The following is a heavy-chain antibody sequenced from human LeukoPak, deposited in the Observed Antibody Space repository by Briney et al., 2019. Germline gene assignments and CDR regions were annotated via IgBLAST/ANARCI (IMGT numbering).Heavy chain of an antibody. CDR3: ARAQRGYSSSGFDS. CDR1: GGSFSGYY. Sequence: SETLSLTCAVYGGSFSGYYWSWFRQPPGKGLEWIGEINHDASTNYNPSLKSRVAISVDTSKNQVSLKVTSVTAADTAVYYCARAQRGYSSSGFDSGGQEPLVPVS. V-gene: IGHV4-34*01. D-gene: IGHD6-13*01. J-gene: IGHJ4*02. CDR2: INHDAST.